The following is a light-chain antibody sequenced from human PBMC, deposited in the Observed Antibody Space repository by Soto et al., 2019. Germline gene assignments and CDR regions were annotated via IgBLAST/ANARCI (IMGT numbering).Light chain of an antibody. CDR2: KAS. J-gene: IGKJ1*01. CDR3: QQYNSSPT. CDR1: QSISSW. Sequence: DIQMTQSPSTLSASVGDRVTITCRASQSISSWWAWYQQKPGKAPKLLSFKASRLGSGVPSRFSGSGSGTDFTLTISNLQPDDFATYYCQQYNSSPTFGQGTKVEIK. V-gene: IGKV1-5*03.